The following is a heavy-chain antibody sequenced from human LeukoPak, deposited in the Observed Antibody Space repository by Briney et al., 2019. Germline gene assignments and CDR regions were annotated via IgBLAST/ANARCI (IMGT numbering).Heavy chain of an antibody. J-gene: IGHJ3*02. D-gene: IGHD3-22*01. CDR1: GFTFSSYA. CDR2: IWYDGNNK. Sequence: PGGSLRLSCAASGFTFSSYAMHWVRQAPGKGLEWVAVIWYDGNNKYYADSVKGRFTISRDNSKNTLFLQMNSLRAEDTAVYYCARDRYYDSSGYFDAFDIWGQGTMVTVSS. V-gene: IGHV3-33*08. CDR3: ARDRYYDSSGYFDAFDI.